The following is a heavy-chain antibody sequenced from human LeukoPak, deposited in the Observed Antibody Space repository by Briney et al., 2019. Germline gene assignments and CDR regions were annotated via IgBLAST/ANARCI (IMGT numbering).Heavy chain of an antibody. CDR1: GFTFSSYG. CDR3: AKDSWYCSSTSCYRGNYFDY. D-gene: IGHD2-2*01. J-gene: IGHJ4*02. Sequence: PGGSLRLSCAASGFTFSSYGMPWVRQAPGKGLEWVAVIWYDGSNKYYADSVKGRFTISRDNSKNTLYLQMNSLRAEDTAVYYCAKDSWYCSSTSCYRGNYFDYWGQGTLVTVSS. V-gene: IGHV3-33*06. CDR2: IWYDGSNK.